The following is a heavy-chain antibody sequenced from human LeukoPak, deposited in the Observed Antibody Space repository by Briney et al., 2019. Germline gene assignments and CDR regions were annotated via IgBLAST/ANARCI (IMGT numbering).Heavy chain of an antibody. D-gene: IGHD6-13*01. CDR3: AKAGSSWYEY. CDR2: IRQDGSEK. V-gene: IGHV3-7*01. CDR1: GFTFSSYW. Sequence: PGGSLRLSCAASGFTFSSYWMSWVRQAPGKGLEWVANIRQDGSEKYYVDSLKGRFTISRDNAKNSLYLQMNSLRAEDTAVYYCAKAGSSWYEYWGQGTLVTVSS. J-gene: IGHJ4*02.